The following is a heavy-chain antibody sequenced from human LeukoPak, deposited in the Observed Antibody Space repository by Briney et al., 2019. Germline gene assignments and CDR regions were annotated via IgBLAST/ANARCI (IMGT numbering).Heavy chain of an antibody. CDR2: ISYDGSNK. Sequence: GGSLRLSCAASGFTFSSYAMHWVRQAPGKGLEWVAVISYDGSNKYYADSVKGRFTISRDNSKNTLYLQMNSLRAEDTAVYYCADLGGRVVVPAAALHRVDYWGQGTLVTVSS. J-gene: IGHJ4*02. CDR1: GFTFSSYA. V-gene: IGHV3-30-3*01. CDR3: ADLGGRVVVPAAALHRVDY. D-gene: IGHD2-2*01.